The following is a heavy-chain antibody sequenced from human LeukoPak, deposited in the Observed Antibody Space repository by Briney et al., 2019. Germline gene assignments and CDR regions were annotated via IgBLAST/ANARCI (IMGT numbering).Heavy chain of an antibody. J-gene: IGHJ3*02. D-gene: IGHD3-3*01. CDR3: ASQMEWLSKDAFDI. Sequence: SETLSLTCTVSGGSVSSYYWSWIRQPPGKGLEWIGYIYYSGSTNYNPSLKSRVTISVDTSKNQFSLKLSSVTAADTAVYYCASQMEWLSKDAFDIWGQGTMVTVSS. CDR1: GGSVSSYY. CDR2: IYYSGST. V-gene: IGHV4-59*02.